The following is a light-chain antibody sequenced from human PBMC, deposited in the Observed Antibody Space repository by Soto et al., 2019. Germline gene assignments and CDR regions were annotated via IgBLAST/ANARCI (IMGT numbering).Light chain of an antibody. CDR3: QQYHSSPWT. CDR2: GTS. Sequence: IVLTQSPGTLSLSPGGRATLSCRASQSVSSSYLAWYQQKPGQAPRLLIYGTSRRATGIPDRFSGSGSGTDFTLPIPRLEPEDFAVYHCQQYHSSPWTFGQGTKVDIK. J-gene: IGKJ1*01. V-gene: IGKV3-20*01. CDR1: QSVSSSY.